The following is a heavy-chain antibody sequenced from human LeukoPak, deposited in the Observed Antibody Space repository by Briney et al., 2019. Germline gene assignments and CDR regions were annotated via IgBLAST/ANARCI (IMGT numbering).Heavy chain of an antibody. D-gene: IGHD5-12*01. CDR1: GFPFINYG. Sequence: GGSLRLSCAASGFPFINYGMNWVRQAPGKGLEWVAGISYDAINKYYADSVKGRFTTSRDNSKNTLYLQMNSLRTEDTAVYFCVAGYSDNHLEIYFGYWGRGTLVTVSS. J-gene: IGHJ4*02. CDR3: VAGYSDNHLEIYFGY. CDR2: ISYDAINK. V-gene: IGHV3-30*03.